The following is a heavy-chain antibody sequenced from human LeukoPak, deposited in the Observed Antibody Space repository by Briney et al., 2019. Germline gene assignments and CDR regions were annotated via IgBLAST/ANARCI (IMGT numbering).Heavy chain of an antibody. J-gene: IGHJ4*02. CDR1: GFTFSSYA. D-gene: IGHD7-27*01. CDR3: ARELGKGGKSYFDY. CDR2: ISYDGSNK. Sequence: PGGSLRLSCAASGFTFSSYAMHWVRQAPGKGLEWVAVISYDGSNKYYADSVKGRFTISRDNSKNTLYLQMNSLRAEDTAVYYCARELGKGGKSYFDYWGQGTLVTVSS. V-gene: IGHV3-30-3*01.